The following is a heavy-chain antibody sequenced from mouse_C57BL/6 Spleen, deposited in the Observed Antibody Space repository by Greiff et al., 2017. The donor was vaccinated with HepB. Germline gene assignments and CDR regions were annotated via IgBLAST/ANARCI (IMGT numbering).Heavy chain of an antibody. J-gene: IGHJ3*01. CDR3: ARVAAQARAWFAY. V-gene: IGHV1-76*01. D-gene: IGHD3-2*02. Sequence: VKLQQSGAELVRPGASVKLSCKASGYTFTDYYINWVKQRPGQGLEWIARIYPGSGNTYYNEKFKGKATLTAEKSSSTAYMQLSSLTSEDSAVYFCARVAAQARAWFAYWGQGTLVTVSA. CDR1: GYTFTDYY. CDR2: IYPGSGNT.